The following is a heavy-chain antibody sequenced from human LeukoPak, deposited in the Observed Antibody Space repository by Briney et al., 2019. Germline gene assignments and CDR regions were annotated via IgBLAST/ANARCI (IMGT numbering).Heavy chain of an antibody. CDR2: ISSSSSTI. CDR3: ARNNRGGGTLNAFDI. Sequence: PGGSLRLSCAASGFTFSSYAMSWVRQAPGKGLEWVSYISSSSSTIYYADSVKGRFTISRDNAKNSLYLQMNSLRAEDTAVYYCARNNRGGGTLNAFDIWGQGTMVTVSS. V-gene: IGHV3-48*01. D-gene: IGHD1-14*01. CDR1: GFTFSSYA. J-gene: IGHJ3*02.